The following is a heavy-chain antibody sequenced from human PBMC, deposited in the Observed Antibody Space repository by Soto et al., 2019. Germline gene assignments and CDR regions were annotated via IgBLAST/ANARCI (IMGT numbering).Heavy chain of an antibody. CDR3: ARAGLRYFDEFDY. D-gene: IGHD3-9*01. CDR2: INSDGSST. CDR1: GFTFSSYW. J-gene: IGHJ4*02. Sequence: PGGSLRLFCAASGFTFSSYWMHWVRQAPGKGLVWVSRINSDGSSTSYADSVKGRFTISRDNAKNTLYLQMNSLRAEDTAVYYCARAGLRYFDEFDYWGQGTLVTVSS. V-gene: IGHV3-74*01.